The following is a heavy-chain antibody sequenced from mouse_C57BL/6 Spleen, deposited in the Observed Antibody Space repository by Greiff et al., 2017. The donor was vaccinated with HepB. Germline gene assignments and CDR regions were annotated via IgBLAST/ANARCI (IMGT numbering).Heavy chain of an antibody. Sequence: VQLQQPGTELVKPGASVKLSCKASGYTFTSYWMHWVKQRHGPGLEWIGNINPSNGGTNYNEKFKSKATLTVAKSSSTAYMQLSSLTSEDSAVYYCASPPITTVVATGGLWYFDVWGTGTTVTVSS. D-gene: IGHD1-1*01. CDR3: ASPPITTVVATGGLWYFDV. J-gene: IGHJ1*03. CDR1: GYTFTSYW. V-gene: IGHV1-53*01. CDR2: INPSNGGT.